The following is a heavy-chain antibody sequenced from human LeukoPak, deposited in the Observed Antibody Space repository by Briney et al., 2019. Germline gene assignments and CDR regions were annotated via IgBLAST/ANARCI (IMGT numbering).Heavy chain of an antibody. CDR2: IIPIFGTA. D-gene: IGHD3-9*01. V-gene: IGHV1-69*05. Sequence: SVKVSCKASGGTFSSYAISWVRQAPGQGLEWMGRIIPIFGTANYAQKFQGRVTITTDESTSTAYTELSSLRSEDTAVYYCARVYYDILTGYPGDWFDPWGQGTLVTVSS. CDR3: ARVYYDILTGYPGDWFDP. CDR1: GGTFSSYA. J-gene: IGHJ5*02.